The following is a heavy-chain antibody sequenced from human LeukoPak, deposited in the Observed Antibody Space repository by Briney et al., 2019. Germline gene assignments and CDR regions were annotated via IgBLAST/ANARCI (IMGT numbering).Heavy chain of an antibody. V-gene: IGHV3-74*01. J-gene: IGHJ4*02. D-gene: IGHD2/OR15-2a*01. CDR1: GNYW. CDR3: VSFYETY. Sequence: GGSLRLSCAASGNYWMHWVRQVPGKGLVWVSHINSDGSWTSYADSVKGRFTISKDNAKNTVYLQMNSLRVEDTAVYYCVSFYETYWGRGTLVTVSS. CDR2: INSDGSWT.